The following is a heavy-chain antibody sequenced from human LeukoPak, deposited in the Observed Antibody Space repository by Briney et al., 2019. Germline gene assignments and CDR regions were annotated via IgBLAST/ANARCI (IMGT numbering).Heavy chain of an antibody. J-gene: IGHJ3*02. CDR1: SPPLSRFY. CDR3: VKLQPNTGQWAFDI. V-gene: IGHV4-59*07. CDR2: ISNGECK. Sequence: SDPESLLCTVSSPPLSRFYARGPRQPTRGALEWIRYISNGECKNQNPSLQSRVTLPVLMCQGQLSLKVNSVTAADTAVYYCVKLQPNTGQWAFDIWGQGIMVSVSS. D-gene: IGHD1-1*01.